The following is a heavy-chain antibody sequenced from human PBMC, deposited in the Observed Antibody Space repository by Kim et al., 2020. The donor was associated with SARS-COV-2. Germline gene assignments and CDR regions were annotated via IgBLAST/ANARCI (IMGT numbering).Heavy chain of an antibody. V-gene: IGHV4-30-4*01. D-gene: IGHD2-2*01. CDR2: IYYSGST. Sequence: SETLSLTCTVSGGSISSGDYYWSWIRQPPGKGLEWIGYIYYSGSTYYNPSLKSRVTISVDTSKNQFSLKLSSVTAADTAVYYCARHASLAGGAFDIWGQGKMVNVSS. CDR3: ARHASLAGGAFDI. CDR1: GGSISSGDYY. J-gene: IGHJ3*02.